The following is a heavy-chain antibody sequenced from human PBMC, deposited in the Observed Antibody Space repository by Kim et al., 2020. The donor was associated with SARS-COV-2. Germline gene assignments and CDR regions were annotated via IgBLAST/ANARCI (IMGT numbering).Heavy chain of an antibody. V-gene: IGHV4-31*03. Sequence: SVTLSLTCTVSGGSISSGGYYWSWIRQHPGKGLEWIGYIYYSGSTYYNPSLKSRVTISVDTSKNQFSLKLSSVTAADTAVYYCARVVGIVGALLAWFDPWGQGTLVTVSS. CDR1: GGSISSGGYY. J-gene: IGHJ5*02. D-gene: IGHD1-26*01. CDR3: ARVVGIVGALLAWFDP. CDR2: IYYSGST.